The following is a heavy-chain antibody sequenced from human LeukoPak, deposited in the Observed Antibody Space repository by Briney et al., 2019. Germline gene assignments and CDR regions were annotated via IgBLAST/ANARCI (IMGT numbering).Heavy chain of an antibody. CDR3: ARGPSVMPNDP. CDR1: GFTFSSYW. V-gene: IGHV3-74*01. J-gene: IGHJ5*02. CDR2: INTDGSST. Sequence: GGSLRLSCAASGFTFSSYWMHWVRQAPGKGLVWVSRINTDGSSTSYADSVKGRFTISRDNAKNTLYQQMNSLRAEDTAVYYCARGPSVMPNDPWGQGTLVTVSS. D-gene: IGHD3-16*01.